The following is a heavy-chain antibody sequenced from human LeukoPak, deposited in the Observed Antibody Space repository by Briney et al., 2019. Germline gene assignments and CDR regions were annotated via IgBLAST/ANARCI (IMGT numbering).Heavy chain of an antibody. CDR2: ISSSSSYI. Sequence: PGGSLRLSCAASGFTFSSYSMNWVRQAPGKGLEWVSSISSSSSYIYYADSVKGRFTISRDNAKNSLYLQMNSLSAEDTAVYYCARDFTTGTGTTSLGVSSSRPWYFDLWGRGTLVTVSS. CDR1: GFTFSSYS. J-gene: IGHJ2*01. V-gene: IGHV3-21*01. CDR3: ARDFTTGTGTTSLGVSSSRPWYFDL. D-gene: IGHD1-7*01.